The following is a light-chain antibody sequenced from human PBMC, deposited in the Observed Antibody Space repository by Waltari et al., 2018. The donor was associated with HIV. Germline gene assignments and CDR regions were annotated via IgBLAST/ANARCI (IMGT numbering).Light chain of an antibody. J-gene: IGKJ1*01. CDR3: QQYNNWPPWT. Sequence: EIVMTQSPATLSVSPGERATLPCRASQSVSSNLAWYQQKPGQAPRLLIYGASTRATGIPARFSGRWSGTEFTLTISILQSEYFAVYFCQQYNNWPPWTFGQGTKVEIK. V-gene: IGKV3-15*01. CDR2: GAS. CDR1: QSVSSN.